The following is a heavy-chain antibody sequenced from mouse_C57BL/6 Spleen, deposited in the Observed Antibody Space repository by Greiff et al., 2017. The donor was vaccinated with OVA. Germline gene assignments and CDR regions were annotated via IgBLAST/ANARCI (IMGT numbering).Heavy chain of an antibody. CDR3: ARHDGYPYYAMDY. V-gene: IGHV5-17*01. Sequence: DVKLVESGGGLVKPGGSLKLSCAASGFTFSDYGMHWVRQAPEKGLEWVAYISSGSSTIYYADTVKGRFTISRDNAKNTLFLQMTSLRSEDTAMYYCARHDGYPYYAMDYWGQGTSVTVSS. J-gene: IGHJ4*01. CDR1: GFTFSDYG. D-gene: IGHD2-3*01. CDR2: ISSGSSTI.